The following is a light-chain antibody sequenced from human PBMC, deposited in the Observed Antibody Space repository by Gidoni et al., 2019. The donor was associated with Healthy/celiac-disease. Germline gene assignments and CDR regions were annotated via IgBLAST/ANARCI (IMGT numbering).Light chain of an antibody. CDR2: DAS. CDR1: PDISNY. CDR3: QQYDNLPF. V-gene: IGKV1-33*01. J-gene: IGKJ2*01. Sequence: DIQMTQSPSSLSASVGDRVTITCQASPDISNYLNWYQQKPGKAPKLLIYDASNLETGVPSRFSGSGSGTDFTFTISSLQPEDIATYYCQQYDNLPFFGQGTKLEIK.